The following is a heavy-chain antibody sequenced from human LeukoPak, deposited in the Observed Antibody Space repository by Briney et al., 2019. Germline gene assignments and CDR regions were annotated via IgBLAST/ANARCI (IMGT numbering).Heavy chain of an antibody. CDR1: GFTFSSYE. CDR3: ARQRITMIVAPLSAFDI. D-gene: IGHD3-22*01. Sequence: GGSLRLSCAASGFTFSSYEMNWVRQAPGKGLEWVSYISSSGSNIYYADSVKGRFTISRDNAKNSLYLQMNSLRAEDTAVYYCARQRITMIVAPLSAFDIWGQGTMVTVSS. V-gene: IGHV3-48*03. J-gene: IGHJ3*02. CDR2: ISSSGSNI.